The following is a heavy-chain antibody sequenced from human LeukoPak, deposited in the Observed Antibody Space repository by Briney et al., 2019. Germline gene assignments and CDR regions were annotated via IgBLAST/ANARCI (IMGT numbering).Heavy chain of an antibody. V-gene: IGHV1-2*02. CDR2: INPNSGGT. CDR3: ARRPRGSPPGGY. CDR1: GYTFTGYY. D-gene: IGHD3-10*01. Sequence: ASVTVSFKASGYTFTGYYMHWVRQPPGQGLEWMGWINPNSGGTNYAQKFQGRVTMTRDTAISTAYMELSRARSNDTAVYYCARRPRGSPPGGYWGQGTLVTVSS. J-gene: IGHJ4*02.